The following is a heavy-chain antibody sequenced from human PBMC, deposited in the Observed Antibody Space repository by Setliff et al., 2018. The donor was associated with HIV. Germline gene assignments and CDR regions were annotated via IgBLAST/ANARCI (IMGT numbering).Heavy chain of an antibody. J-gene: IGHJ4*02. CDR1: GYKFTGHH. CDR2: INPNMGDT. V-gene: IGHV1-2*06. D-gene: IGHD5-18*01. CDR3: ARTLPQYTNLFDY. Sequence: GASVKVSCKASGYKFTGHHIQWMRQAPGQGLEWMGRINPNMGDTQYAQKFQGRIIMTRDTSINTVYMELSRLRSDDTAVYYCARTLPQYTNLFDYWGQGTLVTVSS.